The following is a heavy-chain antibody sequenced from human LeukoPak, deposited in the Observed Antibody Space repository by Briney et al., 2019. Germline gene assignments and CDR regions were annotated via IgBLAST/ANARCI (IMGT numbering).Heavy chain of an antibody. CDR3: ARDPYYGDYMGVFDY. J-gene: IGHJ4*02. Sequence: ASVKVSCKASGGTFSSYAISWVRQAPGQGLEWMGRIIPIFGTANYAQKFQGRVTITADESTSTAYMELSSLRSEDTAVYYYARDPYYGDYMGVFDYWGQGTLVTVSS. CDR1: GGTFSSYA. V-gene: IGHV1-69*13. D-gene: IGHD4-17*01. CDR2: IIPIFGTA.